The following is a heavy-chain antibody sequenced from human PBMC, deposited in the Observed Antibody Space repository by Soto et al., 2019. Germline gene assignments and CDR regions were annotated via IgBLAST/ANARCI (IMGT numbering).Heavy chain of an antibody. V-gene: IGHV3-66*01. J-gene: IGHJ1*01. Sequence: EVQLVESGGGLVQPGGSLRLSCAASGFTVSSNYMSWVRQAPGKGLEWVSVLYSGGSTYYADSVKGRITISRDNSKXTLYLQMNSLSEENTAVYYCARAMVRGLYTEYFQHGGQGTLVTVSA. CDR2: LYSGGST. CDR3: ARAMVRGLYTEYFQH. CDR1: GFTVSSNY. D-gene: IGHD3-10*01.